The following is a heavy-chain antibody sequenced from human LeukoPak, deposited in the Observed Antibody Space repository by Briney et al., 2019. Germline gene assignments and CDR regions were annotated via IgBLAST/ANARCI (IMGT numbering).Heavy chain of an antibody. J-gene: IGHJ6*03. CDR2: INPNSGGT. CDR3: ARAGIAARRGTYYYYYMDV. D-gene: IGHD6-6*01. V-gene: IGHV1-2*02. CDR1: GKTFTGNY. Sequence: ASVKVSCKASGKTFTGNYMHWVRQDPGQGLEWMGWINPNSGGTNYAQKFQGRVTMTRDTSISTAYMELSRLRSDDTAVYYCARAGIAARRGTYYYYYMDVWGKGTTVTVSS.